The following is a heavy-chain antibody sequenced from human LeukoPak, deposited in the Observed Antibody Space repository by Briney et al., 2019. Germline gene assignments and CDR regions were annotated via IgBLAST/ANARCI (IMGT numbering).Heavy chain of an antibody. J-gene: IGHJ5*01. CDR1: GYTFTGYY. CDR3: ARPGASSPGNWFAS. V-gene: IGHV1-2*02. CDR2: INPNSGGT. D-gene: IGHD6-13*01. Sequence: ASVKVSCKASGYTFTGYYMHWVRQAPGQGLEWMGWINPNSGGTNYSQKFQGRVTITRDTSASIVYLELTSLRSEDTAVYYCARPGASSPGNWFASWGQGTLVTVSS.